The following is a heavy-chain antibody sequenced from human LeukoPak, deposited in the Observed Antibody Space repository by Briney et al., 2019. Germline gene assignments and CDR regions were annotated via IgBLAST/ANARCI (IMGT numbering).Heavy chain of an antibody. J-gene: IGHJ6*03. CDR2: ISGTGENT. Sequence: PGGSLRLSCAASGITFSSYGMSWVRQAPGKGLEWVSGISGTGENTYYADSVKGRFTISRDNSKNTLYLQVNSLRAEDTALYYCARLAGLRYFDWLHPYYYYYMDVWGKGTTVTVSS. CDR1: GITFSSYG. V-gene: IGHV3-23*01. D-gene: IGHD3-9*01. CDR3: ARLAGLRYFDWLHPYYYYYMDV.